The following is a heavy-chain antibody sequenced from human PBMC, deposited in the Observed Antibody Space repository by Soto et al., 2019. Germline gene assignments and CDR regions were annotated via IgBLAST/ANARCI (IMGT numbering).Heavy chain of an antibody. J-gene: IGHJ5*02. CDR3: AREDGITMARGVPRYNWFDP. V-gene: IGHV1-69*01. CDR1: GGTFSSYA. D-gene: IGHD3-10*01. Sequence: QVQLVQSGAEVKKPGSSVKVSCKASGGTFSSYAISWVRQAPGQGLEWMGGIIPIFGTANYAQKFQGRVTITADESTSTAYMELSSLRSEDTAVYYCAREDGITMARGVPRYNWFDPWGQGTLVTVSS. CDR2: IIPIFGTA.